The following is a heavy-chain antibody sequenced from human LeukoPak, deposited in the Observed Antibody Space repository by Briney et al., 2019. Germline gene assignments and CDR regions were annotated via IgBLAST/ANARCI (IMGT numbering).Heavy chain of an antibody. V-gene: IGHV1-58*02. CDR2: IVVGSGNT. CDR3: AADDGEDYSDYDFDY. D-gene: IGHD4-11*01. J-gene: IGHJ4*02. CDR1: GFTFTSSA. Sequence: SVKVSCKASGFTFTSSAMQWVRQARGQRLEWVGWIVVGSGNTNYAQKFQERVTITRDMSTSTAYMELSSLRSEDTAVYYCAADDGEDYSDYDFDYWGQGTLVTVSS.